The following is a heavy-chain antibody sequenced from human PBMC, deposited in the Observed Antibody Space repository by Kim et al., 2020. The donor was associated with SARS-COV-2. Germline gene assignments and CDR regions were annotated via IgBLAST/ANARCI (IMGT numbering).Heavy chain of an antibody. CDR3: ARHLPGSSTGYHFDS. CDR1: GYSFTNYW. D-gene: IGHD3-22*01. J-gene: IGHJ4*02. CDR2: ITPSGSYT. Sequence: GESLKMSCKGSGYSFTNYWITWVRQIPGKGLEWMGKITPSGSYTTYSPSFQGHVTISVDKSIITAYMQWRSLQASDSAIYYCARHLPGSSTGYHFDSWGQGTLVTVSS. V-gene: IGHV5-10-1*01.